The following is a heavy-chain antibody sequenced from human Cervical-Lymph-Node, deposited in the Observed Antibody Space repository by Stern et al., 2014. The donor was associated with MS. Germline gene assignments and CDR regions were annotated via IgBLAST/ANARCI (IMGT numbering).Heavy chain of an antibody. CDR1: GFSFTSSRMG. D-gene: IGHD3-3*01. Sequence: QVTLKESGPTLVKPTQTLTLTCTFSGFSFTSSRMGVGWIRQPPGKALEWLALIYWDDDTRYSPSLKTRRTITKDNSKSQVVLRLTNMAPEDTGTYYCARTDYSLLSGYSHFDYCGQGAPVTVSS. CDR3: ARTDYSLLSGYSHFDY. CDR2: IYWDDDT. V-gene: IGHV2-5*02. J-gene: IGHJ4*02.